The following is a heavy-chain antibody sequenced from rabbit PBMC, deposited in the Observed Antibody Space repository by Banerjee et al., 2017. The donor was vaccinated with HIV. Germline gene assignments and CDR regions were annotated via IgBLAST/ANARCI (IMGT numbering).Heavy chain of an antibody. CDR1: GLDFSSSYW. J-gene: IGHJ6*01. Sequence: QEQLVEYGGDLVQPEGSLTLTCKASGLDFSSSYWMCWVRQAPGKGLEWIACINTSSGNTVYATWAKGRFTIARTSSTTVTLQMTSLTAADTATYFCARDLAAVTGWNFGLWGPGTLVTVS. D-gene: IGHD7-1*01. V-gene: IGHV1S45*01. CDR3: ARDLAAVTGWNFGL. CDR2: INTSSGNT.